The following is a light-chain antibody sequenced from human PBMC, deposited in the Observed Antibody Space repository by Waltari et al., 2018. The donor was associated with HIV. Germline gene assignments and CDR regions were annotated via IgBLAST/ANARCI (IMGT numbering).Light chain of an antibody. J-gene: IGLJ2*01. CDR2: EVT. CDR3: SSYAPTNNFYVL. CDR1: SSDIGGYNY. Sequence: QSALTQPPSASGSPGQSVTISCTGTSSDIGGYNYVSWYQQHPGKAPKLIMTEVTKRPTGVPDRSSGPKSGNTASLTVSGLQAEDEAHYYCSSYAPTNNFYVLFGGGTALTVL. V-gene: IGLV2-8*01.